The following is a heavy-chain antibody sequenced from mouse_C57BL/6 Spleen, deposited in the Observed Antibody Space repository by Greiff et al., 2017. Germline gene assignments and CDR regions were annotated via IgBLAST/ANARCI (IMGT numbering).Heavy chain of an antibody. Sequence: QVQLKQPGAELVKPGASVKMSCKASGYTFTSYWITWVKQRPGQGLEWIGDIYPGSGSTNYNEKFKSKATLTVDTSSSTAYMQLSSLTSEDSAVYYCAYGSSWDYAMDYWGQGTSVTVSS. J-gene: IGHJ4*01. CDR3: AYGSSWDYAMDY. D-gene: IGHD1-1*01. CDR1: GYTFTSYW. CDR2: IYPGSGST. V-gene: IGHV1-55*01.